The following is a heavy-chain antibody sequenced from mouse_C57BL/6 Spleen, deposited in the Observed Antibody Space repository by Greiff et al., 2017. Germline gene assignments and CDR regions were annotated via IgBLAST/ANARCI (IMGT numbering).Heavy chain of an antibody. CDR1: GFSLTSYG. Sequence: VQLVESGPGLVAPSQSLSITCTVSGFSLTSYGVDWVRQSPGKGLEWLGVIWGVGSTNYNSALKSRLSISKDNSKSQVFLKMNSLQTDDTAMYYCASLLWGYWGQGTTLTVSS. CDR2: IWGVGST. D-gene: IGHD2-1*01. CDR3: ASLLWGY. J-gene: IGHJ2*01. V-gene: IGHV2-6*01.